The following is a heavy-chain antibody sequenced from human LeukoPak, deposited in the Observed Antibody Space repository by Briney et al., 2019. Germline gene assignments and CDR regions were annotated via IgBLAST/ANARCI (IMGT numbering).Heavy chain of an antibody. CDR2: IYYSGST. Sequence: SETLSLTCTVSGGSVSSGSYYWSWIRQPPGKGLEWIGYIYYSGSTNYNPSLKSRVTISVDTSKNQFSLKLSSVTAADTAVYYCVRDEARYSSGYYPNWFDPWGQGTLVTVSS. D-gene: IGHD3-22*01. CDR1: GGSVSSGSYY. V-gene: IGHV4-61*01. CDR3: VRDEARYSSGYYPNWFDP. J-gene: IGHJ5*02.